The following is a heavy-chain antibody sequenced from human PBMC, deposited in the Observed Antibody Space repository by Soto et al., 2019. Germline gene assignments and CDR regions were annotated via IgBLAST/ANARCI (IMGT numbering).Heavy chain of an antibody. V-gene: IGHV1-69*13. D-gene: IGHD2-15*01. CDR2: IIPIFGTA. J-gene: IGHJ6*02. CDR1: GGTFSSYA. Sequence: GASVKVSCKASGGTFSSYAISWVRQAPGQGLEWMGGIIPIFGTANYAQKFQGRVTITADESTSTAYMELSSLRSEDTAVYYCARGEADCSGGSCYGVKTRVVYYYYGMDVWGQGTTVTVSS. CDR3: ARGEADCSGGSCYGVKTRVVYYYYGMDV.